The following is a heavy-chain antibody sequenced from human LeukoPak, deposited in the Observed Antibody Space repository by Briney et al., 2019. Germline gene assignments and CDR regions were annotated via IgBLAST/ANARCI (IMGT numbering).Heavy chain of an antibody. CDR2: ISYDGSNK. V-gene: IGHV3-30-3*02. Sequence: GGSLRLSRAASGFTFSSYAMHWVRQAPGKGLEWVAVISYDGSNKYYADSVKGRFTISRDNSKNTLYLQMNSLRAEDTAVYYCAKQRFLEWLLFDPWGQGTLVTVSS. CDR1: GFTFSSYA. J-gene: IGHJ5*02. CDR3: AKQRFLEWLLFDP. D-gene: IGHD3-3*01.